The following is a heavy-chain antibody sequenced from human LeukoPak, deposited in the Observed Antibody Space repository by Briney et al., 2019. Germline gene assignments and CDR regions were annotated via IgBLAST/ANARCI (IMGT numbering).Heavy chain of an antibody. J-gene: IGHJ4*02. CDR1: GFTFSSYA. D-gene: IGHD3-22*01. Sequence: GGSLRLSCAASGFTFSSYAMTWVRQAPGKGLEWVSGISGNGISTYYADSVKGRFTISRDYAKNSLYLQMNSLRAEDTAVYYCARGPHDSSGYYYPGYFDYWGQGTLVTVSS. CDR2: ISGNGIST. CDR3: ARGPHDSSGYYYPGYFDY. V-gene: IGHV3-23*01.